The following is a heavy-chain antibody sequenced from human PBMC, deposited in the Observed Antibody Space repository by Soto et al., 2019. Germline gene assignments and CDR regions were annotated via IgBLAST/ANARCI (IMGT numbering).Heavy chain of an antibody. CDR3: ARAVVATIRD. CDR1: GGSISSGGYS. V-gene: IGHV4-30-2*01. Sequence: SETLSLTCAVSGGSISSGGYSWSWIRQPPGKGLEWIGYIYHSGSTYYNPSLKSRVTISVDRSKNQFSLKLSSVTAADTAVYYCARAVVATIRDWGQGALVTVSS. D-gene: IGHD5-12*01. CDR2: IYHSGST. J-gene: IGHJ4*02.